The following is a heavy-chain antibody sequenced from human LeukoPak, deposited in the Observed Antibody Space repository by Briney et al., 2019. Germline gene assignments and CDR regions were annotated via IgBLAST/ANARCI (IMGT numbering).Heavy chain of an antibody. D-gene: IGHD1-26*01. CDR2: ISSSSSYI. CDR3: ARGVGGDSRFDP. Sequence: GGSLRLSCAASGFTFSSYSMNWVRQAPGKGLEWVSSISSSSSYIYYAGSVKGRFTISRDNAKNSLYLQMNSLRAEDTAVYYCARGVGGDSRFDPWGQGTLVTVSS. J-gene: IGHJ5*02. CDR1: GFTFSSYS. V-gene: IGHV3-21*01.